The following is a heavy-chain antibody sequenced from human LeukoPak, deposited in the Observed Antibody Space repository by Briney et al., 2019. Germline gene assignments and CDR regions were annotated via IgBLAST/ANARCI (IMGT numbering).Heavy chain of an antibody. CDR2: IYYNGNS. J-gene: IGHJ5*02. CDR3: ARTGYDSSGNWFDP. Sequence: TTSETLSLTCTVSGGSISSSSYYWSWIRQPPGKGLEWIAYIYYNGNSNYNPSLKSRVTISVDTSKNQFSLKLSSVTAADTAVYYCARTGYDSSGNWFDPWGQGTLVTVSS. D-gene: IGHD3-22*01. V-gene: IGHV4-61*01. CDR1: GGSISSSSYY.